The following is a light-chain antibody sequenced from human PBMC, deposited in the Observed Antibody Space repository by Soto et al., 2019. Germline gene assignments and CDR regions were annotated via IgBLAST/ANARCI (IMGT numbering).Light chain of an antibody. CDR2: DAS. V-gene: IGKV1-5*01. CDR3: HQYNSVSPRT. J-gene: IGKJ1*01. Sequence: DIQMTQSPSTLSASVGDRVTITCRASQSIRGWLAWYQQKPGKAPNLLIYDASRLKSGVPSRFSGRGSGTEFTLTITSLQPDDFATYYCHQYNSVSPRTFGQGTKVEVK. CDR1: QSIRGW.